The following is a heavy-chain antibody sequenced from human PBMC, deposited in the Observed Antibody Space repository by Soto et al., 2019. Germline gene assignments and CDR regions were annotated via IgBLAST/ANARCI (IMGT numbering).Heavy chain of an antibody. CDR3: ARDTVKLKNGYCSSTSCDDY. Sequence: LRLSCAASGFTFSDYYMSWIRQAPGKGLEWVSYISSSGSTIYYADSVKGRFTISRDNAKNSLYLQMNSLRAEDAAVYYCARDTVKLKNGYCSSTSCDDYWGQGTLVTVSS. CDR2: ISSSGSTI. J-gene: IGHJ4*02. CDR1: GFTFSDYY. D-gene: IGHD2-2*01. V-gene: IGHV3-11*01.